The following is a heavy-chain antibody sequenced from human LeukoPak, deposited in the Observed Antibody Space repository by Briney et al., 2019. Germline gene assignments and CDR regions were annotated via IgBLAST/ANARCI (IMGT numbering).Heavy chain of an antibody. D-gene: IGHD3-16*01. CDR2: INPNSGGT. CDR1: GYTFTGYY. V-gene: IGHV1-2*02. Sequence: GASVKVSCKASGYTFTGYYMHWVRQAPGQGLEWMGWINPNSGGTNYAQKFQGRVTMTRDMSTSTVYMELSSLRSEDTAVYYCARSSGGGYYFDYWGQGTLVTVSS. CDR3: ARSSGGGYYFDY. J-gene: IGHJ4*02.